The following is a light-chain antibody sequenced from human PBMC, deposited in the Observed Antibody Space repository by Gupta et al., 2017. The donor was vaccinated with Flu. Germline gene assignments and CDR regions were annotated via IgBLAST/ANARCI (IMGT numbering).Light chain of an antibody. Sequence: GDRATITCRASQNIRRSLDWLQQKPGQVPKLLIYATFNMATGVPARFSGSGSGTDFTLTITSLQPEDFAAYYCHQRCTCPLTFGGGTTVEIK. CDR3: HQRCTCPLT. CDR1: QNIRRS. J-gene: IGKJ4*01. CDR2: ATF. V-gene: IGKV3-11*01.